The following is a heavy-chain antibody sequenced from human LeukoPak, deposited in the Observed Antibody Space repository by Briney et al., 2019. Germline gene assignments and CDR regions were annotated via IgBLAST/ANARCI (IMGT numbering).Heavy chain of an antibody. CDR2: ILYDGSNK. J-gene: IGHJ3*02. V-gene: IGHV3-30*19. CDR1: GFTFSSYG. CDR3: AKEGPRAGAFDI. Sequence: PGGSLRLSCAASGFTFSSYGMHWVRQAPGKGLEWVAVILYDGSNKYYADSVKGRFTISRDNSKDTLYLQMNSLRAEDTAVYYCAKEGPRAGAFDIWGQGTMVTVSS.